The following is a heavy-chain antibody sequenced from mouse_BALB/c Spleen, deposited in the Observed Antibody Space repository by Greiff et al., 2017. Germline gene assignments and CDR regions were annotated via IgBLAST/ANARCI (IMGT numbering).Heavy chain of an antibody. V-gene: IGHV5-12-1*01. CDR2: ISSGGGST. D-gene: IGHD2-14*01. CDR1: GFAFSSYD. CDR3: ARRRYDDYFDY. J-gene: IGHJ2*01. Sequence: EVQGVESGGGLVKPGGSLKLSCAASGFAFSSYDMSWVRQTPEKRLEWVAYISSGGGSTYYPDTVKGRFTISRDNAKNTLYLQMSSLKSEDTAMYYCARRRYDDYFDYWGQGTTLTVSS.